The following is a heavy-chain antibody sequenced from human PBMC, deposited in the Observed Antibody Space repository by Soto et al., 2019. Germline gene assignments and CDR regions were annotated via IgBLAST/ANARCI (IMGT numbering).Heavy chain of an antibody. D-gene: IGHD3-10*01. CDR2: IIPIFGTA. V-gene: IGHV1-69*13. J-gene: IGHJ5*02. Sequence: ASVKVSCKASGGTFSSYAISWVRQAPGQGLEWMGGIIPIFGTANYAQKFQGRVTITADESTSTAYMELSSLRSEDTAVYYCARDGRRSITMVRGVTARPYNWFDPWGQGTLVTVSS. CDR3: ARDGRRSITMVRGVTARPYNWFDP. CDR1: GGTFSSYA.